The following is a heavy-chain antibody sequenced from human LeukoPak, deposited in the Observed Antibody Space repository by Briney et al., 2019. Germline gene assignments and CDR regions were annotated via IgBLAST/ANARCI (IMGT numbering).Heavy chain of an antibody. CDR1: ALTFSTYW. J-gene: IGHJ4*02. V-gene: IGHV3-74*03. CDR3: AREARVGGALQY. CDR2: INPDGSIT. D-gene: IGHD1-26*01. Sequence: GQSLRLSCAASALTFSTYWMHWVRQAPGKGLAWVARINPDGSITTYANSVQGRLSISRDTAKDTLLLQMNSLRAEDTAVYYCAREARVGGALQYWGQGAPVSVSS.